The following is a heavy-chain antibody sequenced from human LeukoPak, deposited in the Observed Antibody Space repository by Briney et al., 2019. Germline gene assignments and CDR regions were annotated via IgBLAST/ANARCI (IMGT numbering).Heavy chain of an antibody. CDR3: ARENSGSSNRYDDY. CDR2: IYSGGST. CDR1: GFTVSSNY. V-gene: IGHV3-53*01. D-gene: IGHD1-26*01. Sequence: GGSLRLSCAASGFTVSSNYMNWVRQAPGKGLEWVSVIYSGGSTYYADSVKGRFTISRDNSKNTLYLQMNSLRAEDTAVYYCARENSGSSNRYDDYWGQGTLVTVSS. J-gene: IGHJ4*02.